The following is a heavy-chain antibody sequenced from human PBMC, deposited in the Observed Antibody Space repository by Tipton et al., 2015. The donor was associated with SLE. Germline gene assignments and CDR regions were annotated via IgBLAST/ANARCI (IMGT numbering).Heavy chain of an antibody. V-gene: IGHV1-8*02. Sequence: QLVQSGAEVKKPGASVKVSCRASGYIFTNYDINWVRLATGQGLEWLGWMNPNSGNTGYAQKFQGRVTMTRNTSVSTVYLELTSLRSDDTAVYYCARGGSTFVFTMSPHGFYIWGPGTMVTVS. D-gene: IGHD3-10*02. CDR2: MNPNSGNT. J-gene: IGHJ3*02. CDR3: ARGGSTFVFTMSPHGFYI. CDR1: GYIFTNYD.